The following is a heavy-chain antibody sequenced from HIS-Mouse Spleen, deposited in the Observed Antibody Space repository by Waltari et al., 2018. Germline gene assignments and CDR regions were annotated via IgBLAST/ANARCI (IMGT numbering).Heavy chain of an antibody. V-gene: IGHV4-39*07. Sequence: QLQLQESGPGLVKPSETLSLNCPVSGGSISRSSYYWGWIRQPPGKGLEWIGSIYYSGSTYYNPSLKSRVTISVDTSKNQFSLKLSSVTAADTAVYYCAREIPYSSSWYDWYFDLWGRGTLVTVSS. CDR2: IYYSGST. CDR1: GGSISRSSYY. D-gene: IGHD6-13*01. J-gene: IGHJ2*01. CDR3: AREIPYSSSWYDWYFDL.